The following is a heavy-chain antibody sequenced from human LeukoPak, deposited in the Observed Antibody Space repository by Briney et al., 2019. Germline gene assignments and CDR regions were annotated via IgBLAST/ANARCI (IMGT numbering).Heavy chain of an antibody. Sequence: ASVKVSCKASGYTFTGYYMHWVRQAPGQGREWMGWINPSRGGTNYAQKFQARVTMTRDTSIATTYMELNRLTSDDTAVYFCAREMDSSEAFDIWGQGTLVTVSS. CDR3: AREMDSSEAFDI. V-gene: IGHV1-2*02. CDR2: INPSRGGT. D-gene: IGHD3-22*01. CDR1: GYTFTGYY. J-gene: IGHJ3*02.